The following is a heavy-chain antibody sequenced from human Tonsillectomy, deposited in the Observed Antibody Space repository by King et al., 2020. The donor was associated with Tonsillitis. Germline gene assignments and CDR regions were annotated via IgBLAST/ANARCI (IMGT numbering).Heavy chain of an antibody. V-gene: IGHV3-15*01. Sequence: VQLVESGGGLVKPGGSLRLTCAASGFTFSNAWMSWVRQAPGKGLEWVGRIKSKTDDGTTDYAAPVKGRFTISRDDSKNTLYLQMNSLKTEDTAVYYCTTVDSNSYYYYYYGMDVWGQGTTVTVSS. CDR3: TTVDSNSYYYYYYGMDV. CDR2: IKSKTDDGTT. J-gene: IGHJ6*02. CDR1: GFTFSNAW. D-gene: IGHD6-6*01.